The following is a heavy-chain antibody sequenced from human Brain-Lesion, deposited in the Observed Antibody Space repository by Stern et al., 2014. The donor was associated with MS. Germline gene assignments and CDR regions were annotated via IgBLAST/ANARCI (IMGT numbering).Heavy chain of an antibody. CDR1: GGSISSFY. J-gene: IGHJ5*02. V-gene: IGHV4-59*01. D-gene: IGHD5-18*01. CDR3: ARGNSFLDP. CDR2: ISYTGRT. Sequence: VQLVESGPGLVKPSATLSLTCTVSGGSISSFYWSWIRQSPEKGVEWIGYISYTGRTDYNPSLLGRGTISTDTSKNQFSLKLRSVTAADTAVYYCARGNSFLDPWGQGTLVTVSS.